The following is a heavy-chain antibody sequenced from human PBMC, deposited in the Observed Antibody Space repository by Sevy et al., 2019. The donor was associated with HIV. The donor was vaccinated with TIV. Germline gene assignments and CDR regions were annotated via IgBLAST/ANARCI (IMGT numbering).Heavy chain of an antibody. CDR1: GFTFSSYS. CDR2: ISSSSSYI. V-gene: IGHV3-21*01. J-gene: IGHJ4*02. D-gene: IGHD6-19*01. CDR3: AREIRGAVAGRHFDY. Sequence: GESLKISCAASGFTFSSYSMNWVRQAPGKGLEWVSSISSSSSYIYYADSVKGRFTISRDNAKNSLYLQMNSLRAEDTAVYYCAREIRGAVAGRHFDYWGQGTLVTVSS.